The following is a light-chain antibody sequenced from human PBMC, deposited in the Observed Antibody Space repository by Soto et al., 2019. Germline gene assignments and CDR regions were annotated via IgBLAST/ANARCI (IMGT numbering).Light chain of an antibody. V-gene: IGLV2-14*01. CDR1: SSDVGGYNY. CDR2: DVR. CDR3: SSYTSISTSV. Sequence: QSALTQPASVSGSPGQSITISCTGTSSDVGGYNYVSWYQQHPGKAPKPMIYDVRNRPSGVSNRFSGSKSVNTASLTISGLQAEDEADYYCSSYTSISTSVFGTGTKVTVL. J-gene: IGLJ1*01.